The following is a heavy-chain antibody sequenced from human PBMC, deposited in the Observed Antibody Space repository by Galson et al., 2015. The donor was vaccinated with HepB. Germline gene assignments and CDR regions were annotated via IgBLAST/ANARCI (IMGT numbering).Heavy chain of an antibody. D-gene: IGHD5-24*01. CDR2: VNHSGKN. CDR3: AKNWGSNWGHTGDAFHV. J-gene: IGHJ3*01. CDR1: GSSVSSDQW. V-gene: IGHV4-4*02. Sequence: ETLSLTCAVSGSSVSSDQWWSWIRQSPGRGLEWIGEVNHSGKNHYNPSFKSRVIISVDSSKNEFSLNLDSVTAADTAIYYCAKNWGSNWGHTGDAFHVWGQGTLVAVSS.